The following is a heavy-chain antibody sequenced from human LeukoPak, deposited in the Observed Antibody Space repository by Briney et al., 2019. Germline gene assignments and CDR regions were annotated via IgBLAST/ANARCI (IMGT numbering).Heavy chain of an antibody. CDR2: ISSNSHYI. D-gene: IGHD2-15*01. Sequence: GGSLRLSCAASGFSFSTYSMNWVRQAPGKGLEWVSSISSNSHYIYYADSMKGRFTISRDNAKNSLYLQMNSLRAEDTAVYSCARGADGVSSNSRGWFDPWGQGTLVTVSS. CDR1: GFSFSTYS. CDR3: ARGADGVSSNSRGWFDP. J-gene: IGHJ5*02. V-gene: IGHV3-21*01.